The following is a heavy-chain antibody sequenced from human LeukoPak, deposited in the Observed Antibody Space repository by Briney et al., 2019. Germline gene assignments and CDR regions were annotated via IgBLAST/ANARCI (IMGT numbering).Heavy chain of an antibody. D-gene: IGHD2-2*01. Sequence: PGGSLRLSCAASGFTFSSYWMSWVRQAPGKGLELVANIKQDGSEKYYVDSVKGRFTIFRDNAKNSLYLQMNSLRAEDTAVYYCARDQIVVVPGYYYYGMDVWGQGTTVTVSS. V-gene: IGHV3-7*01. CDR1: GFTFSSYW. J-gene: IGHJ6*02. CDR3: ARDQIVVVPGYYYYGMDV. CDR2: IKQDGSEK.